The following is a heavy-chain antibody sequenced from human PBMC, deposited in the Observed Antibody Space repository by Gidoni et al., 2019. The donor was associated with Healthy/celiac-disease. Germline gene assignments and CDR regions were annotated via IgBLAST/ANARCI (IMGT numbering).Heavy chain of an antibody. D-gene: IGHD3-10*01. CDR2: ISYDGSNK. CDR3: AREAQTSAAFDI. V-gene: IGHV3-30*01. Sequence: QVQLVASGGGVVQPGRSLSLACAASGLPFSSYAMHWVRQAPGKGLEGVAVISYDGSNKYYAASVKGRFTISRDNSKNTLYLQMNSLRAEDTAVYYCAREAQTSAAFDIWGQGTMVTVSS. J-gene: IGHJ3*02. CDR1: GLPFSSYA.